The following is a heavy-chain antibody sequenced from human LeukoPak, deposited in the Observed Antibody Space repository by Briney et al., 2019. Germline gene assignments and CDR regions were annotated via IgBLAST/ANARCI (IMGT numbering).Heavy chain of an antibody. V-gene: IGHV3-53*01. J-gene: IGHJ5*02. Sequence: GGSLSLSCAASDFSVTDNYVTWVRQAPGKGLQWVSSVYAGGATYYADSVRGRFTISRDKSKNTVYLQMTSLRVEDTAVYYCARDRRENCFDPWGQRTLVTVSS. CDR1: DFSVTDNY. CDR2: VYAGGAT. CDR3: ARDRRENCFDP.